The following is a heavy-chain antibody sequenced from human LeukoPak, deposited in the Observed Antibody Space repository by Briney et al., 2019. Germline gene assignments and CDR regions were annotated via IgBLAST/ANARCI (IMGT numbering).Heavy chain of an antibody. Sequence: PSQTLSLTCTVSGGSISRSGYSWSWIRQPPGKGLDWIAYIYYTGSTYYNPSLKSRVTISLDTSKNQFSLKLTSVTAADTAVYYCARGGDSSGYEGRFDPWGQGTLVTVSS. CDR2: IYYTGST. D-gene: IGHD3-22*01. CDR3: ARGGDSSGYEGRFDP. V-gene: IGHV4-30-4*07. J-gene: IGHJ5*02. CDR1: GGSISRSGYS.